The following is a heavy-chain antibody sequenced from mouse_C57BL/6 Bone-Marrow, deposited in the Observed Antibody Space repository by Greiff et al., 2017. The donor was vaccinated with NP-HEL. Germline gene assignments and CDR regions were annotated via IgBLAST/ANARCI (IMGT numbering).Heavy chain of an antibody. V-gene: IGHV14-4*01. CDR2: IDPENGAT. Sequence: EVQVVESGAELVRPGASVKLSCTASGFNIKDDYMHWLKQRPEQGLEWIGWIDPENGATEYASTFQGKATITADTSSNTAYLQLSSLTSEDTAVYYWTTTPSLLLLYPAWFAYWGQGTLVTVSA. CDR3: TTTPSLLLLYPAWFAY. J-gene: IGHJ3*01. D-gene: IGHD1-1*01. CDR1: GFNIKDDY.